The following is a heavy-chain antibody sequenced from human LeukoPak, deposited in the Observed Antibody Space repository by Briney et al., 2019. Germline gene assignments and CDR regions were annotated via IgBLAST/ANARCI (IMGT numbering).Heavy chain of an antibody. CDR3: AREELVLYWYFDL. CDR2: IYTSGST. CDR1: GGSISSGGYY. V-gene: IGHV4-61*02. Sequence: SETLSLTCTVSGGSISSGGYYWSWIRQPPGKGLEWIGRIYTSGSTNYNPSLKSRVTMSVDTSKNQFSLKLSSVTAADTAVYYCAREELVLYWYFDLWGRGTLVTVSS. D-gene: IGHD6-6*01. J-gene: IGHJ2*01.